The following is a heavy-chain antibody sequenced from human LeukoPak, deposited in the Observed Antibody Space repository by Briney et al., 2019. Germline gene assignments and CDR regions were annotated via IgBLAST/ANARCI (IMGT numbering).Heavy chain of an antibody. CDR2: ISGSGGNT. Sequence: GGSLRLSCAASGFTFSSYAMSWVRQAPGKGLEWVSAISGSGGNTDCADSVKGRFTISRDNSKNTLYLQMISLRAEATAVYYCARRRDSSDGKDFDYWGQGTLVTVSS. J-gene: IGHJ4*02. CDR3: ARRRDSSDGKDFDY. CDR1: GFTFSSYA. V-gene: IGHV3-23*01. D-gene: IGHD3-22*01.